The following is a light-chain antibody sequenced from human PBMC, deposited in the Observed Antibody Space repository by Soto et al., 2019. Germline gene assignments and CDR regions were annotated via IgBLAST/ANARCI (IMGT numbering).Light chain of an antibody. Sequence: DIVMTQSPDSLAVSLGERAIINCKFSQSVLYSSNNKNYLAWYQQKPGQPPKLLIYWASTRESGVPDRFSASGSWTDFTLTISSLQAEDVAVDYCQQYYSTPLTFGGVTKVDIK. CDR3: QQYYSTPLT. CDR1: QSVLYSSNNKNY. V-gene: IGKV4-1*01. J-gene: IGKJ4*01. CDR2: WAS.